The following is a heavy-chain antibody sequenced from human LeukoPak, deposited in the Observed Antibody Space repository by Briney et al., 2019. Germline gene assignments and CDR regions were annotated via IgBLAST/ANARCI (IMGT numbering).Heavy chain of an antibody. J-gene: IGHJ4*02. CDR1: GFTFSSYA. CDR3: AKGGSGFTNYFDY. D-gene: IGHD3-22*01. CDR2: ISGSGGST. Sequence: GGSLRLSCAASGFTFSSYAMSWVRQAPGKGLEWVSAISGSGGSTYYADSVKGRFTISRDNSKNTLYLQMNSLRAEDTALYYCAKGGSGFTNYFDYWGQGTLVTVSS. V-gene: IGHV3-23*01.